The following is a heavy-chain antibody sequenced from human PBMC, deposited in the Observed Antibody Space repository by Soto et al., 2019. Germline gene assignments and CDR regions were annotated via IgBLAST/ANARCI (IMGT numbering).Heavy chain of an antibody. CDR1: GYSFSTSW. Sequence: GESLKISCKGSGYSFSTSWIGWVRQMSGKGLEWMGTIYPSDSDTRYSPSFQGQVIISADKSTSTAYLHGRSLKASDTAMYYYATRAEYYNFWSGYYGAWGQVTLVIASS. V-gene: IGHV5-51*01. CDR2: IYPSDSDT. J-gene: IGHJ5*02. CDR3: ATRAEYYNFWSGYYGA. D-gene: IGHD3-3*01.